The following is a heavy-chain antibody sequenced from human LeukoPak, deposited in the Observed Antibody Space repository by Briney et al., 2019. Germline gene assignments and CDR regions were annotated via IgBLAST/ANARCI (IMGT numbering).Heavy chain of an antibody. D-gene: IGHD6-13*01. J-gene: IGHJ4*02. CDR1: GFTFGLYN. CDR3: AKDFHSWSRDY. CDR2: IDSNSNFI. V-gene: IGHV3-21*01. Sequence: GVSLRLFCAASGFTFGLYNMTWARQAPGKGLVCVSLIDSNSNFIHYADSAKDRLTISRDNDKKTLYLQMNSLRAEDTAVYYCAKDFHSWSRDYWGQGTLVTVSS.